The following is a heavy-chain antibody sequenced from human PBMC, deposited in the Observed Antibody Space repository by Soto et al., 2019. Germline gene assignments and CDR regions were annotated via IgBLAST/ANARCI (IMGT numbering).Heavy chain of an antibody. V-gene: IGHV4-59*01. CDR2: IHYTGST. Sequence: SETLSLTCPVSVGSISRYYWTWIRQPPGKGLEWIGNIHYTGSTNYNPSLKSRVTISLGTSKSQFSLKLSSVTAADTAVYYCARDLSISSTDGPLDPWGHGTLVTVSS. D-gene: IGHD6-6*01. CDR3: ARDLSISSTDGPLDP. J-gene: IGHJ5*02. CDR1: VGSISRYY.